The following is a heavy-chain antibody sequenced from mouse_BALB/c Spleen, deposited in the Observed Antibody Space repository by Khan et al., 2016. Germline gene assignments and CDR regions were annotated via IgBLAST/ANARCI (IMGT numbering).Heavy chain of an antibody. CDR2: ISSGSTTI. J-gene: IGHJ1*01. CDR3: ARSRYDLWYFDD. CDR1: GFTFSSFG. V-gene: IGHV5-17*02. Sequence: EVELVESGGGLVQPGGSRKLSCAASGFTFSSFGMHWVRQAPEKGLEWVAYISSGSTTIYYADTVKGRFTISRDNPKNILFLHMTSLRSEDTAMYYCARSRYDLWYFDDWGAGTTVTVSS. D-gene: IGHD2-14*01.